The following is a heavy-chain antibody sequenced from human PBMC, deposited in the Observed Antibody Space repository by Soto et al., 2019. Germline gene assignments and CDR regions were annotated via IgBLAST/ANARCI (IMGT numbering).Heavy chain of an antibody. D-gene: IGHD6-19*01. V-gene: IGHV3-9*01. CDR3: AKFRDTSGGYTAFDL. CDR2: ISWNSGTV. Sequence: EVQLVESGGGLVQPGRSLRLSCAASGFIFGDYAMHWVRQAPGKGLEWVSGISWNSGTVEYADSVKGRFTISRDNAKNSLYLQMSRLTIEDTALYYCAKFRDTSGGYTAFDLWGQGTMVTVSS. CDR1: GFIFGDYA. J-gene: IGHJ3*01.